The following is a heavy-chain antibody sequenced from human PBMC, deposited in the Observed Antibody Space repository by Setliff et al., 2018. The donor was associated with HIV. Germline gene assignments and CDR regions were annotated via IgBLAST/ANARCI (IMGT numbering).Heavy chain of an antibody. Sequence: GASVKVSCKPSGYSFTNHYMHWERQAPGKGLEWMGVINPTGGSTRNTQKFQGRVAMTRDTSTSTVYMELSSLRSEDTAVYYCARDHCSSSGCYEYSYYGMDVWGQGTTFTVSS. D-gene: IGHD2-2*01. V-gene: IGHV1-46*01. CDR2: INPTGGST. J-gene: IGHJ6*02. CDR1: GYSFTNHY. CDR3: ARDHCSSSGCYEYSYYGMDV.